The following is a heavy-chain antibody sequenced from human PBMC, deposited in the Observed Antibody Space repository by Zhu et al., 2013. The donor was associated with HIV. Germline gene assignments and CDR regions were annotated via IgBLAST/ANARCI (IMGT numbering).Heavy chain of an antibody. Sequence: VQLQESGPGLVKPSETLSLTCTVSGGSVSSGSYYWSWIRQPPGKGLEWIGYIYYSGSTNYNPSLKSRVTISVDTSKNQFSLKLSSVTAADTAVYYCARVGEGYSGYGFPVDYWGQGTLVTVSS. CDR3: ARVGEGYSGYGFPVDY. CDR1: GGSVSSGSYY. V-gene: IGHV4-61*01. D-gene: IGHD5-12*01. CDR2: IYYSGST. J-gene: IGHJ4*02.